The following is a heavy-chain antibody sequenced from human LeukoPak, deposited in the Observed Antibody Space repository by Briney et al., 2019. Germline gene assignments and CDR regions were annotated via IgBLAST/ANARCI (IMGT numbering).Heavy chain of an antibody. V-gene: IGHV3-23*01. J-gene: IGHJ4*02. CDR1: GFTFNSYA. D-gene: IGHD3-16*01. Sequence: GGSLRLSCAASGFTFNSYAMSWVRQAPGKGLEWVSGISSSGGSTNYADSVKGRFTISRDNSKNTLYLQMNSLRDEDTAVYYCARDFIRLSFDYWGQGILVTVSS. CDR2: ISSSGGST. CDR3: ARDFIRLSFDY.